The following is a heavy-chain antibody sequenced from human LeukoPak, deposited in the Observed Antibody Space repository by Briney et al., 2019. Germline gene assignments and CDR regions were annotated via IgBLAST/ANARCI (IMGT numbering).Heavy chain of an antibody. CDR2: IHSGGRT. J-gene: IGHJ4*02. D-gene: IGHD4-11*01. CDR1: GLTVSMNY. V-gene: IGHV3-66*01. Sequence: GGSLRLSCAASGLTVSMNYMSWVRQAPGKGLQWVSVIHSGGRTYYADSVKGRFTISRDNSKNMVYLQMNSLRAEDTAIYYCTRELYGNWFDYWGQGTLVTVSS. CDR3: TRELYGNWFDY.